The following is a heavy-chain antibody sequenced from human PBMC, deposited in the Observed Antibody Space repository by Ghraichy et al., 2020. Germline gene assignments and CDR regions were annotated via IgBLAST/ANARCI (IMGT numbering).Heavy chain of an antibody. Sequence: SETLSLTCTVSGGSISSRDYYWGWIRQPPGKGLEWIGRMYYSGSTYYNPSLKSRVTMSLDTSKNQFSLKLSSVTAADTAMYYCARQYNWNYFIDYWGQGTLVTVSS. J-gene: IGHJ4*02. D-gene: IGHD1-7*01. V-gene: IGHV4-39*01. CDR2: MYYSGST. CDR3: ARQYNWNYFIDY. CDR1: GGSISSRDYY.